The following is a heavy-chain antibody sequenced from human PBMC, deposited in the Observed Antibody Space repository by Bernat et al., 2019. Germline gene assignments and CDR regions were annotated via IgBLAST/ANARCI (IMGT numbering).Heavy chain of an antibody. J-gene: IGHJ6*02. Sequence: EVPLLESGGGLVQPGGSLRLSCAASGFTFNSYGMIWVRQPPGKGLEWVSAISGSGGSTYYADSVRGRFTISRDNSKNTLYLQMNSLRAEDTAVYYCAKGGQGSGSYYYYYGMDVWGQGTTVTVSS. CDR2: ISGSGGST. CDR3: AKGGQGSGSYYYYYGMDV. D-gene: IGHD3-10*01. V-gene: IGHV3-23*01. CDR1: GFTFNSYG.